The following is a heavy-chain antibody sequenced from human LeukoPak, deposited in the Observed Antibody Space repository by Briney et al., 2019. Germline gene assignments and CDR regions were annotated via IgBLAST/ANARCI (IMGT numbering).Heavy chain of an antibody. J-gene: IGHJ4*02. CDR2: ISYSGGT. Sequence: SETLSLTCTASGGSVNSGSSYWSWIRQPPGKGLEWIGCISYSGGTNYNPSLRSRVTMSLDTSKNQFSLTLSSVTAADTAVYFCATRRVGATFDYWGQGTLVTVSS. CDR3: ATRRVGATFDY. D-gene: IGHD1-26*01. V-gene: IGHV4-61*01. CDR1: GGSVNSGSSY.